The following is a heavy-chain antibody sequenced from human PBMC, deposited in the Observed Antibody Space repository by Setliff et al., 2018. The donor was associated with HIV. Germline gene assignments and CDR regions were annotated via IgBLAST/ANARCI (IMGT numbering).Heavy chain of an antibody. CDR3: ARSGCKGGSCWSHSVMVY. V-gene: IGHV4-39*07. CDR1: GGSISSGDYY. Sequence: SETLSLTCTVSGGSISSGDYYWTWIRQPPGKGLEWIGNIFHSGTTYYNPSLKSRVTIAIDTSKNQFSLKLTSLTAADTAVYYCARSGCKGGSCWSHSVMVYWGQGALVTVSS. D-gene: IGHD2-15*01. J-gene: IGHJ4*02. CDR2: IFHSGTT.